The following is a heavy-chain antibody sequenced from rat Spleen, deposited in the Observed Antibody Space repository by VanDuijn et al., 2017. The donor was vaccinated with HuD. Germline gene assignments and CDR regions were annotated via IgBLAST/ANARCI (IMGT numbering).Heavy chain of an antibody. J-gene: IGHJ2*01. CDR3: ARSVFDY. V-gene: IGHV5-7*01. CDR2: INYDGSRT. Sequence: EVQLVETGGGLVQPGKSMKLSCAASGFTFSDYDMTWVRQAPTRGLEWVATINYDGSRTDYRDSVKGRFTISRDNAESILYLQMDSLRSEDTATYYCARSVFDYWGQGVMVTVSS. CDR1: GFTFSDYD.